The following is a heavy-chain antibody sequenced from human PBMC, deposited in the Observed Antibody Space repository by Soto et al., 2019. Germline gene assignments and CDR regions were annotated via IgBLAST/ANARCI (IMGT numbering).Heavy chain of an antibody. V-gene: IGHV1-8*01. CDR3: AREHPQYYYYYGMDV. J-gene: IGHJ6*02. CDR2: MNPNSGNP. Sequence: QVQLVQSGAEVKKPGASVKVSCKASGYTFTSYDINWVRQATGQGLEWMGWMNPNSGNPGYAQKFQGRVTMTRNTSLSTAYMELSSLRSEDTAVYYCAREHPQYYYYYGMDVWGQGTTVTVSS. CDR1: GYTFTSYD. D-gene: IGHD1-1*01.